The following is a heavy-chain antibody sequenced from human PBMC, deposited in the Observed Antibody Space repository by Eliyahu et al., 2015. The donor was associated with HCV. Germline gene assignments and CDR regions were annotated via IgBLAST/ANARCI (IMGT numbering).Heavy chain of an antibody. V-gene: IGHV4-39*01. J-gene: IGHJ1*01. CDR1: GGSIXSSTYY. CDR3: ARTNGDYVYFQY. Sequence: QLQLQESGPGLVKPSETLSLTCIVSGGSIXSSTYYWGWIRQPPGKGLEWIGSLYYSGSTYYNPSLKSRVTISVDTSKNQFSLKLSSVTAADTAVYYCARTNGDYVYFQYWGQGTLVTVSS. CDR2: LYYSGST. D-gene: IGHD4-17*01.